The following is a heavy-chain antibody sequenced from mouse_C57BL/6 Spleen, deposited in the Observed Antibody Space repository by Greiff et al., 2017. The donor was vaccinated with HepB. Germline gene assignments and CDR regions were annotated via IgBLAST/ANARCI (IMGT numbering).Heavy chain of an antibody. CDR3: ARGDYYYGSSPVSTFDY. D-gene: IGHD1-1*01. Sequence: EVQLVESEGGLVQPGSSMKLSCTASGFTFSDYYMAWVRPVPEKGLEWVANINYDGSSTYYLDSLKSRFIISRDNAKNILYLQMSSLKSEDTATYYCARGDYYYGSSPVSTFDYWGQSTTLTVSS. CDR2: INYDGSST. J-gene: IGHJ2*01. CDR1: GFTFSDYY. V-gene: IGHV5-16*01.